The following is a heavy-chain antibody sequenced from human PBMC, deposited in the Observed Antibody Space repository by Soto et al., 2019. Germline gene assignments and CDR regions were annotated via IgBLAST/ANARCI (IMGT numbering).Heavy chain of an antibody. CDR1: GGTFSSYA. V-gene: IGHV1-69*13. Sequence: ASVKVSCKASGGTFSSYAISWVRQAPGQGLEWMGGIIPIFGTANYAQKFQGRVTITADESTSTAYMELSSLRSEDTAVYYCARGDVDTAMVQYYYYYYGMDVWGQGTTVTVSS. CDR3: ARGDVDTAMVQYYYYYYGMDV. D-gene: IGHD5-18*01. CDR2: IIPIFGTA. J-gene: IGHJ6*02.